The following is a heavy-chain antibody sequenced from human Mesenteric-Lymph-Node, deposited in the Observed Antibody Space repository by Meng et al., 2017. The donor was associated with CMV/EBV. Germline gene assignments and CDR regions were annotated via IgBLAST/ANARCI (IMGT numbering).Heavy chain of an antibody. J-gene: IGHJ4*02. Sequence: ASVKVSCKASGYTFTSYGISWVRQAPGQGLEWMGWISAYNGNTNYAQKLQGRVTMTTDTSTSTAYMELRSLRSDDTAVYYCVRVYAGKYSSGWYRLSGVDYWGQGTLVTVSS. CDR3: VRVYAGKYSSGWYRLSGVDY. D-gene: IGHD6-19*01. V-gene: IGHV1-18*01. CDR2: ISAYNGNT. CDR1: GYTFTSYG.